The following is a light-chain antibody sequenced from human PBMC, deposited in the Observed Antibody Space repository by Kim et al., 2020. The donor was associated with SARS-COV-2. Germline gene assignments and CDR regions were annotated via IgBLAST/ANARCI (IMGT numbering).Light chain of an antibody. J-gene: IGLJ2*01. V-gene: IGLV3-19*01. CDR1: SLRNYY. Sequence: SSELTQDPAVSVALGQTVRITCQGDSLRNYYASWYHQKPGQAPILVIFGKNNRPSVIPDRFSGSSSGNTASLTITGAQAEDEADYYCNSRDSSGNHLLFG. CDR2: GKN. CDR3: NSRDSSGNHLL.